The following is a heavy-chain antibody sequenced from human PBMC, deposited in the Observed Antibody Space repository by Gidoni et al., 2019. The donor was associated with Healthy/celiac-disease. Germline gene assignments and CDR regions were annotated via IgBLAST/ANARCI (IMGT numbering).Heavy chain of an antibody. CDR1: GFSLSTSGLR. CDR3: ARICRDGYNGCFDL. V-gene: IGHV2-70*04. D-gene: IGHD5-12*01. Sequence: QVTSKESGPALVIPTQTLTLTRTFSGFSLSTSGLRVSWIRQPPGKALEWLARIDWDDDKFYSTSLKTRLTISKDTSKNQVVLTMTNMDPVDTATYYCARICRDGYNGCFDLWGRGTLVTVSS. CDR2: IDWDDDK. J-gene: IGHJ2*01.